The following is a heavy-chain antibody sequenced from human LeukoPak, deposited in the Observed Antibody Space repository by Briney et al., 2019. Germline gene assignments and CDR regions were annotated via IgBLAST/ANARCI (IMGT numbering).Heavy chain of an antibody. J-gene: IGHJ4*02. D-gene: IGHD5-24*01. CDR1: GYTFTSYG. CDR2: ISGYNGNT. CDR3: ARDRTRDAHEY. Sequence: GASVKVSCKTSGYTFTSYGTSWVRQAPGQGPEWMGWISGYNGNTNYAQKFQDRVTMTTDTSTSTAYMELRSLRSDDTAVYYCARDRTRDAHEYWGQGTQVTVSS. V-gene: IGHV1-18*01.